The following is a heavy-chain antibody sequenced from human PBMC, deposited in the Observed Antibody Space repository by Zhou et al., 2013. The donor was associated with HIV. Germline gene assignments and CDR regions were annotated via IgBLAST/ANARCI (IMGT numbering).Heavy chain of an antibody. CDR1: GGSISSYY. CDR2: IYTSGST. J-gene: IGHJ5*02. CDR3: ARDQGWFDP. Sequence: QVQLQESGPGLVKPSETLSLTCTVSGGSISSYYLSWIRQPPGKGLEWIGYIYTSGSTNYNPSLKSRVTISVDTSKNQFSLKLSSVTAADTAVYYCARDQGWFDPWGQGTLVTVSS. V-gene: IGHV4-4*09.